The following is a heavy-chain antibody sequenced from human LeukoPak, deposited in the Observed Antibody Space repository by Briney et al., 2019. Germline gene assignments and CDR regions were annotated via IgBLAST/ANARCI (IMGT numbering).Heavy chain of an antibody. J-gene: IGHJ5*02. D-gene: IGHD3-22*01. CDR3: ARRTVDSSGYYWFDP. V-gene: IGHV5-51*01. Sequence: GESLKISCKGSGYSFTSYWVGWVRQMPGKGLEWMGIIYPGDSDTRYSPSFQGQVIISADKSISTAYLQWSSLKASDTAMYYCARRTVDSSGYYWFDPWGRGTLVTVSS. CDR2: IYPGDSDT. CDR1: GYSFTSYW.